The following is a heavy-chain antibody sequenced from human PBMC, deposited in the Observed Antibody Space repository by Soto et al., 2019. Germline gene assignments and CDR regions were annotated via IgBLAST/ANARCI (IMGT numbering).Heavy chain of an antibody. CDR3: ARASAANIDY. D-gene: IGHD2-15*01. CDR1: GGSVSSGSYY. V-gene: IGHV4-61*01. J-gene: IGHJ4*02. CDR2: MYYSGST. Sequence: SETLSLTCTVSGGSVSSGSYYWSWIRQPPGKGLEWIGYMYYSGSTNYNPSLKSRVTISVDTSKNQFSLKLSSVTAADTAVYYCARASAANIDYWGQGNLVTVSS.